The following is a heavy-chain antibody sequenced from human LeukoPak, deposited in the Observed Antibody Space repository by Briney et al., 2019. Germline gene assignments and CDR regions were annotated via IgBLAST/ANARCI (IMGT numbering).Heavy chain of an antibody. CDR3: ARIRRTGLGY. Sequence: GGSLRLSCAASGFTFSSYSMNWVRQAPGKGLEWVSYISSSSSTIYYADSVKGRFTISRDNAKNSLYLQMNSLRAEDTAVYYCARIRRTGLGYWGQGTLVTVSS. D-gene: IGHD3/OR15-3a*01. CDR1: GFTFSSYS. CDR2: ISSSSSTI. V-gene: IGHV3-48*01. J-gene: IGHJ4*02.